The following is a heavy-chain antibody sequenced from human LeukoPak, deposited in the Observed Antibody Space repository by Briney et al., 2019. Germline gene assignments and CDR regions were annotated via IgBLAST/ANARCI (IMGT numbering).Heavy chain of an antibody. CDR3: AKLPTGFPNWFDP. Sequence: SETLSLTCTVSGASVTSGHYCWGWVRQSPGKGLEWIASVHFNGHTYSNPSLSTRVTMSIDTSKNQFSLRMTSLTAADTAIYYCAKLPTGFPNWFDPWGQGTLVTVSS. CDR1: GASVTSGHYC. CDR2: VHFNGHT. D-gene: IGHD3-10*01. J-gene: IGHJ5*02. V-gene: IGHV4-39*01.